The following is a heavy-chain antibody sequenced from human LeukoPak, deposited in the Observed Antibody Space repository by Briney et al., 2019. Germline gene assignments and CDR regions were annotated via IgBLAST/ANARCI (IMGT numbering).Heavy chain of an antibody. CDR3: AKGYSNNVAYNFDY. J-gene: IGHJ4*02. CDR1: GFTFSSYA. CDR2: ISYDGSNK. Sequence: GGSLRLSCAASGFTFSSYAMHWVRQAPGKGLEWVAVISYDGSNKYYADSVKGRFTISRDNSKNTLYLQMNSLRAEDTAVYYCAKGYSNNVAYNFDYWGQGTLVTVSA. V-gene: IGHV3-30-3*01. D-gene: IGHD4-11*01.